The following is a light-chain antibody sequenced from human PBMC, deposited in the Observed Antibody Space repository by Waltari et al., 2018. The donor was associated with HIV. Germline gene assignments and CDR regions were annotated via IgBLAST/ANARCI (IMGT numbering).Light chain of an antibody. V-gene: IGKV3-11*01. CDR3: HQRHNWLS. CDR2: DAS. J-gene: IGKJ4*01. Sequence: EIVLTQSPAILSLSPGETATLSCRASHTVSGYLAWYQKKPGQVLRLRIYDASNKAPGIPDRFSGRGSGTDYTLTISNLEPEAFAVYYCHQRHNWLSFGGGTKVEL. CDR1: HTVSGY.